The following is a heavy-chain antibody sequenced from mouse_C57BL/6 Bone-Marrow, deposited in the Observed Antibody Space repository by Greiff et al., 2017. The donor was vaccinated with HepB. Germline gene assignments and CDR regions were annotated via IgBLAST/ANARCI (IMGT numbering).Heavy chain of an antibody. CDR2: IYWDDDK. CDR3: ARRASYYSNYGYWYFDV. Sequence: QVTLKESGPGILQSSQTLSLTCSFSGFSLSTSGMGVSWVRQPSGKGLEWLAHIYWDDDKRYNPSLKSRLTISKDTSRNQVFLKITSVDTADTATYYCARRASYYSNYGYWYFDVWGTGTTVTVSS. D-gene: IGHD2-5*01. J-gene: IGHJ1*03. V-gene: IGHV8-12*01. CDR1: GFSLSTSGMG.